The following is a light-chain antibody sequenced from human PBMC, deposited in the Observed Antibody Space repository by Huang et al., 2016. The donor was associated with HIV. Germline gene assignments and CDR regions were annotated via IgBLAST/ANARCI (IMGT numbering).Light chain of an antibody. J-gene: IGKJ5*01. Sequence: DIQMTQSPSSVSASVGERVTITCRASQVISSYVAWYQQKPGKAPKLLIYATSTLQSGVPSRFSGSSSGTEFTLTISSLQPEDFATYYCQQTDRFSITFGQGTRLEIK. V-gene: IGKV1-12*01. CDR2: ATS. CDR3: QQTDRFSIT. CDR1: QVISSY.